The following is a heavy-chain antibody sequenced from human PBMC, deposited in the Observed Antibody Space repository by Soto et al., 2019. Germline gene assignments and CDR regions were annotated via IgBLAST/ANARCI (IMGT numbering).Heavy chain of an antibody. CDR3: ASHLRGSYYKFLFDY. CDR1: GGSISSSNW. Sequence: SETLSLTCAVSGGSISSSNWWSWVRQPPGKGLEWIGEIYHSGSTNYNPSLKSRVTISVDKSKNQFSLKLSSVTAADTAVYYCASHLRGSYYKFLFDYWGQGTLVTVSS. CDR2: IYHSGST. D-gene: IGHD3-10*01. J-gene: IGHJ4*02. V-gene: IGHV4-4*02.